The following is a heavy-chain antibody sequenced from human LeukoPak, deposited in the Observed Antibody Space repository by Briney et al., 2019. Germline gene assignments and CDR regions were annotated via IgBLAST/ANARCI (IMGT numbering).Heavy chain of an antibody. J-gene: IGHJ4*02. CDR3: ARDVLR. Sequence: SETLSLTSILPVDSLSRGGYCWSWIRQRPGKGLEWIGYIYKTGSTYNNPSLKSRVTMSVDTSRNQFSLKLNSVTAADTAVYYCARDVLRWGQGTLVTVSP. CDR2: IYKTGST. V-gene: IGHV4-31*03. CDR1: VDSLSRGGYC.